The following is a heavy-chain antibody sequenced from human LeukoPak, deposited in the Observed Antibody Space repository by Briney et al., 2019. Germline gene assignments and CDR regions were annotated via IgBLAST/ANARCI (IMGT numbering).Heavy chain of an antibody. CDR3: ARDSSSYSGSEYFQH. J-gene: IGHJ1*01. V-gene: IGHV1-18*01. Sequence: GASVKVSCKGSNYTFSTYGISWVRQAPGQGLEWVGWISAYSGNSEYAQKFQGRVSMTADTSTATAYMELRSLRSDDTAVYYCARDSSSYSGSEYFQHWGQGTLVTVSS. CDR1: NYTFSTYG. CDR2: ISAYSGNS. D-gene: IGHD3-22*01.